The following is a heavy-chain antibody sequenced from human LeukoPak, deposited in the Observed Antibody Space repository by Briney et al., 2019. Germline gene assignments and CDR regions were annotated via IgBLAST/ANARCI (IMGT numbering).Heavy chain of an antibody. CDR2: ISVGSTYI. J-gene: IGHJ4*02. CDR1: GFTFRYYS. D-gene: IGHD2/OR15-2a*01. V-gene: IGHV3-21*01. Sequence: PGGSLRLSCVAAGFTFRYYSMGWVRQAPGEWREWVSTISVGSTYIYYRDSLEGRFTISRDNDKTSLYLEMTALRADDTAVYYCARAGRFYDAVAYDPPRLWGQGTLVTVSS. CDR3: ARAGRFYDAVAYDPPRL.